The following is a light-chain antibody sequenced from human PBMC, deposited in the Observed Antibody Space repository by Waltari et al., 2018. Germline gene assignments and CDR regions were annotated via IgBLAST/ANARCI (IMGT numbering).Light chain of an antibody. CDR2: DVS. Sequence: QSALTQPASVSGSPGPSITISCTGTSRDVCAYPYISWYQQHPGKVPKVMIFDVSNRPSGVSNRFSGSKSGNTASLTISGLQAEDEADYYCTSYTSRNTLVFGSGTKVTVL. CDR1: SRDVCAYPY. J-gene: IGLJ1*01. CDR3: TSYTSRNTLV. V-gene: IGLV2-14*03.